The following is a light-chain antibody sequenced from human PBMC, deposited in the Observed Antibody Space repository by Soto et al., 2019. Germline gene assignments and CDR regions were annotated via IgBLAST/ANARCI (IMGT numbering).Light chain of an antibody. CDR3: HQYNNYPWT. CDR1: QTISSW. J-gene: IGKJ1*01. Sequence: DIQMTQSPSTLSASVGDRVTITCRASQTISSWLAWYQQKAGKAPKLLIYRASSLESGVPSRFSGSGSGTEFSLTIRSLHPDDFATYYCHQYNNYPWTFGQGTRVEAK. CDR2: RAS. V-gene: IGKV1-5*03.